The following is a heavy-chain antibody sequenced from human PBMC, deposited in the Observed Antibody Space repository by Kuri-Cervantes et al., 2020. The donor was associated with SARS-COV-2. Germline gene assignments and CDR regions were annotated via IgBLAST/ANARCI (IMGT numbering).Heavy chain of an antibody. CDR3: ARAYDYAPTNFDY. CDR2: IYYSGST. CDR1: GGSISSSSYY. J-gene: IGHJ4*02. V-gene: IGHV4-39*07. Sequence: SETLSLTCTVSGGSISSSSYYWGWIRQPPGKGREWIGSIYYSGSTYYNPSLKSRVTISVDTSKNQFSLKLSSVTAADTAVYYCARAYDYAPTNFDYWGQGTLVTVSS. D-gene: IGHD3-16*01.